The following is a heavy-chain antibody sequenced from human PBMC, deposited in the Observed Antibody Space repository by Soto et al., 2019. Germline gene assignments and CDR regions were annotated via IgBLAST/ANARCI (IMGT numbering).Heavy chain of an antibody. D-gene: IGHD3-22*01. CDR3: TLRITMIVLSHTSMFDP. Sequence: PGGSLRLSCAASGFSFNYAWMNWVRQAPGKGLEWVGRIKSKTDGGTTDYAAPVKGRFTISRDDSKNTLYLQMNSLKTEDTAVYYCTLRITMIVLSHTSMFDPWGQGTLVTVSS. V-gene: IGHV3-15*07. J-gene: IGHJ5*02. CDR1: GFSFNYAW. CDR2: IKSKTDGGTT.